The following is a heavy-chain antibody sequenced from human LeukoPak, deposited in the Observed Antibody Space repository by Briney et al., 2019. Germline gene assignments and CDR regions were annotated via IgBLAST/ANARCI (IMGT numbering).Heavy chain of an antibody. CDR3: AKVADPYYYDSSGYSH. CDR1: GFTFSSYG. Sequence: GGSLGLSCAASGFTFSSYGMHWVRQAPGKGLEWVAFIRYDGSNKYYADSVKGRFTISRDNSKNTLYLQMNSLRAEDTAVYYCAKVADPYYYDSSGYSHWGQGTLVTVSS. V-gene: IGHV3-30*02. CDR2: IRYDGSNK. J-gene: IGHJ4*02. D-gene: IGHD3-22*01.